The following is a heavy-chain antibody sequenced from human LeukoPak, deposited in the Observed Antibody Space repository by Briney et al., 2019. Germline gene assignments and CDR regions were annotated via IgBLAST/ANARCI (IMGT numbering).Heavy chain of an antibody. CDR1: GDSIRSYY. CDR2: VFSPGST. D-gene: IGHD3-22*01. J-gene: IGHJ4*02. CDR3: ARGGGGSGYWYY. Sequence: SETLSLTCTVSGDSIRSYYWSWIRQPPGKGLEWIGYVFSPGSTSYNPSLKSRVTMSVDTSKNQFSLKLSSVTAADTAVYYCARGGGGSGYWYYWGQGTLVTVSS. V-gene: IGHV4-59*01.